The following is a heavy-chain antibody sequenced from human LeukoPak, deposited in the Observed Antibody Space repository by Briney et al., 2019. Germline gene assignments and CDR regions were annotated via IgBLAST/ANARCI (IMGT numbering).Heavy chain of an antibody. D-gene: IGHD1-20*01. CDR1: GFTFSSYG. V-gene: IGHV3-33*06. Sequence: GGSLRLSCAASGFTFSSYGMHWVCQAPGKGLEWVAVIWYDGSNKYYADSVKGRFTISRDNSKNTLYLQMNSLRAEDTAVYYCAKDSGGYNWNYVGYWGQGTLVTVSS. J-gene: IGHJ4*02. CDR2: IWYDGSNK. CDR3: AKDSGGYNWNYVGY.